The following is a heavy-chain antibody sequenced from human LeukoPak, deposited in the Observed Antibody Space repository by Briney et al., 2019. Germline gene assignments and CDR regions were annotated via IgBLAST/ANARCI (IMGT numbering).Heavy chain of an antibody. J-gene: IGHJ4*02. CDR2: ISSSSSTI. CDR3: AREGSGSGVDY. CDR1: GFTFSSYS. Sequence: PGGSLRLSCAAPGFTFSSYSTDWVRQAPGKGLEWVSYISSSSSTIYYADSVKGRFTISRDNAKNSLYLQMNSLRAEDTAVYYCAREGSGSGVDYWGQGTLVTVSS. V-gene: IGHV3-48*01. D-gene: IGHD3-10*01.